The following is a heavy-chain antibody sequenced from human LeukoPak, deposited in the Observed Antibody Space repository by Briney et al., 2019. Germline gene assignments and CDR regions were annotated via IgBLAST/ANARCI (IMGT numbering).Heavy chain of an antibody. CDR1: GFNFSSYS. D-gene: IGHD6-19*01. Sequence: GGSLRLSCAASGFNFSSYSMNWVRQAPGKGLEWVSYIRSSSSTIFYADSVEGRFPISRDNAKNSLYLQMNSLRAEDTAVYYCARDLKGGYSSGWTEQTGGGYWGQGTLVTVSS. J-gene: IGHJ4*02. CDR3: ARDLKGGYSSGWTEQTGGGY. V-gene: IGHV3-48*01. CDR2: IRSSSSTI.